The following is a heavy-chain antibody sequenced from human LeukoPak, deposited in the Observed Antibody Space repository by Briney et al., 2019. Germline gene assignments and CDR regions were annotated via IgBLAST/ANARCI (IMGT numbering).Heavy chain of an antibody. Sequence: PGGSLRLSCVASGFTFRSYALNWVRQAPRKGLEWVAVISYDGSNKYYTDSVKGRFTISRDNSKNTLYLQMNSLRAEDTAVYYCARDRPDYGDPVAFDTWGQGTMVTVSS. D-gene: IGHD4-17*01. CDR3: ARDRPDYGDPVAFDT. J-gene: IGHJ3*02. V-gene: IGHV3-30-3*01. CDR2: ISYDGSNK. CDR1: GFTFRSYA.